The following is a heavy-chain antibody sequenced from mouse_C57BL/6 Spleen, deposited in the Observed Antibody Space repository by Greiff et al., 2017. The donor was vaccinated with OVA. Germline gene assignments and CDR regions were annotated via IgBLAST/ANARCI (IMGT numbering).Heavy chain of an antibody. Sequence: QVQLQQSGAELVKPGASVKISCTASGYAFSSYWMTWVQQRPGKGLEWIGQIYPGDGDTNYNGTFKGKATLTADKSSSTAYLPHSSLTSEDSAVYCWAREKRYGYDGGYARDYWGQGTSGTVSS. V-gene: IGHV1-80*01. J-gene: IGHJ4*01. CDR3: AREKRYGYDGGYARDY. D-gene: IGHD2-2*01. CDR1: GYAFSSYW. CDR2: IYPGDGDT.